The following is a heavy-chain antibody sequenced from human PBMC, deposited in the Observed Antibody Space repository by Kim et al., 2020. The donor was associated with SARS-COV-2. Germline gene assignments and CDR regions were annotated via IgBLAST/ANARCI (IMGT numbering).Heavy chain of an antibody. J-gene: IGHJ5*02. CDR1: GYTLTELS. Sequence: ASVKVSCKVSGYTLTELSMHWVRQVPGKGLEWMGGFDPEDGETIYAQKFQGRVTMTEDTSTDTAYMELSSLRSEDTAVYYCATSAAAGRLYWFDPWGQGTLVTVSS. D-gene: IGHD6-13*01. CDR2: FDPEDGET. CDR3: ATSAAAGRLYWFDP. V-gene: IGHV1-24*01.